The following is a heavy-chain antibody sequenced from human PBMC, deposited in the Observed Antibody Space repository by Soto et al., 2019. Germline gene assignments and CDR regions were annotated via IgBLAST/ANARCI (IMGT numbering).Heavy chain of an antibody. CDR2: INAYSTYT. CDR3: ARDDSSGPGRFDP. Sequence: GASVKVSCTASGYTFTSYGFSWVRQAPGQGLEWMGWINAYSTYTDYAQNLQGRVTMTTDRSTSTAYMELRSLRSDDTAVYYCARDDSSGPGRFDPWGQGTLVTVSS. CDR1: GYTFTSYG. J-gene: IGHJ5*02. D-gene: IGHD3-22*01. V-gene: IGHV1-18*01.